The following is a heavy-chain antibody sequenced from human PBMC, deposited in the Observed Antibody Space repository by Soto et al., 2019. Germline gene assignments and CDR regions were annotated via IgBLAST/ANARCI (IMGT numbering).Heavy chain of an antibody. Sequence: GGSLRLSCAASGFTFSTYWMHWVRQAPGKGLVWVSRINSDGSTTNYADSVKGRFTISRDNAKNTLYLQMNSLRAEDTAVYYCARVPDQHYFHYWGQGTLVTGSS. CDR3: ARVPDQHYFHY. J-gene: IGHJ4*02. V-gene: IGHV3-74*01. CDR2: INSDGSTT. CDR1: GFTFSTYW.